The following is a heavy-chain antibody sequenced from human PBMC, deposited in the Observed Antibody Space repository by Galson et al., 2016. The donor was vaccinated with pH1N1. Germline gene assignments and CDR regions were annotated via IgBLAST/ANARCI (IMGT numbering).Heavy chain of an antibody. V-gene: IGHV5-51*01. CDR2: IYLGGSLI. CDR1: GYRFTNSW. Sequence: QSGAEVKKPGESLKMSCKGSGYRFTNSWIGWVRQMPGKGLEWMGIIYLGGSLIRYRPSFQGQVTISADKSINIVYLEWSSLKASDTATYYCARQNDYGDYRGDAFDIWGQGKMVTVSS. J-gene: IGHJ3*02. D-gene: IGHD4-17*01. CDR3: ARQNDYGDYRGDAFDI.